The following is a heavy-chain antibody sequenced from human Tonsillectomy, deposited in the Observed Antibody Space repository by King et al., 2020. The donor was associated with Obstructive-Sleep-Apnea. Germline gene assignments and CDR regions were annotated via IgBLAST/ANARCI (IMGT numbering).Heavy chain of an antibody. CDR1: GFTFSNAW. CDR3: IRRPDY. V-gene: IGHV3-15*01. CDR2: IKRKIDGETT. J-gene: IGHJ4*02. Sequence: VQLVESGGGLVKPGGSLRLSWVVSGFTFSNAWMSWVRHAPGKGRDWVVRIKRKIDGETTDYAAPVKGRFTISRDDSKNTLYLQMNSLKTEDTAVYYCIRRPDYWGQGTLVIVSS.